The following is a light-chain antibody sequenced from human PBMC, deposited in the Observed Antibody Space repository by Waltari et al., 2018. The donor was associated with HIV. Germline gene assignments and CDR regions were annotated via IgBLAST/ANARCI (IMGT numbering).Light chain of an antibody. CDR1: SSDVGAYNL. V-gene: IGLV2-8*01. CDR2: EVT. J-gene: IGLJ2*01. Sequence: QSALTQPPSASGSPGHSVTSSCNGTSSDVGAYNLFSWYQQHPGKAPKLIIYEVTKRPSGVPDRFSASKSGNTASLTVSGLQTDDEADYYCSSYAGSNTLIFGGGTNLIVL. CDR3: SSYAGSNTLI.